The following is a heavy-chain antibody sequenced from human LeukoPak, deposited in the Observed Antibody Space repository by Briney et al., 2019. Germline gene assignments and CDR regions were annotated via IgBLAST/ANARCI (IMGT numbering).Heavy chain of an antibody. CDR2: INHSGST. V-gene: IGHV4-34*01. J-gene: IGHJ4*02. Sequence: SETLSLTCAVYGGSFSGYYWSWIRQPPGKGLEWIGEINHSGSTNYNPSLKSRVTISVDTSKNQFSLKLSSVTAADTAVYYCARELSYNWNPTRYYFDYWGQGTLVTVSS. D-gene: IGHD1-1*01. CDR3: ARELSYNWNPTRYYFDY. CDR1: GGSFSGYY.